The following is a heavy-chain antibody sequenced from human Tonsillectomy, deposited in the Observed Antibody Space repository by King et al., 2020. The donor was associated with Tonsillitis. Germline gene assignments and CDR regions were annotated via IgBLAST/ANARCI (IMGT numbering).Heavy chain of an antibody. CDR1: GGSFSSYA. J-gene: IGHJ6*03. D-gene: IGHD3-22*01. V-gene: IGHV1-69*01. CDR3: ARAHSSGYWAYNYYMDV. Sequence: HAQLVQSGAEVKKPGSSVKVSCKASGGSFSSYAISWVRQAPGQGLEGMGGIIPPLGTANYAQKFQGSVTITADESTSTAYMELISLRSEDTAVYYCARAHSSGYWAYNYYMDVWGKGTTVTVSS. CDR2: IIPPLGTA.